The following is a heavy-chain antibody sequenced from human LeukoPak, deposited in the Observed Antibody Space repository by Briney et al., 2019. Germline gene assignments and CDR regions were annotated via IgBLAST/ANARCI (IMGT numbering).Heavy chain of an antibody. CDR2: IIPILGIA. J-gene: IGHJ4*02. CDR1: GGTFSSYA. V-gene: IGHV1-69*04. D-gene: IGHD5-18*01. CDR3: ARDVDTAMVTLGY. Sequence: SVKVSCKASGGTFSSYAISWVRQAPGQGLEWMGRIIPILGIANYAQKFQGRVTITADKSTSTAYMELSSLRSEDTAVYDCARDVDTAMVTLGYWGQGTLVTVSS.